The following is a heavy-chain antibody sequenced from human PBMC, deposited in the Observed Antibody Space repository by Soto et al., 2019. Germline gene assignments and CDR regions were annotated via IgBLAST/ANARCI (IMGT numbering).Heavy chain of an antibody. Sequence: SGPTLVNPTQTLTLTCTFSGFSLSTSGMCVSWIRQPPGKALEWLALIDWDDDKYYSTSLKTRLTISKDTSKNQVVLTMTNMDPVDTATYYCARITHYYDSSGYYIFDYWGQGTMVTL. CDR2: IDWDDDK. D-gene: IGHD3-22*01. CDR3: ARITHYYDSSGYYIFDY. V-gene: IGHV2-70*01. J-gene: IGHJ4*02. CDR1: GFSLSTSGMC.